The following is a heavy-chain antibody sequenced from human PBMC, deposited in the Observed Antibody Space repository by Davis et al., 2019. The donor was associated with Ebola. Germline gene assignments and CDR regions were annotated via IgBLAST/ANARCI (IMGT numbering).Heavy chain of an antibody. V-gene: IGHV4-34*01. CDR2: IDDDGDT. CDR3: ARDFGDGAHFDY. D-gene: IGHD3-16*01. CDR1: GGSLSGYY. Sequence: PSETLSLTCGVCGGSLSGYYWTWIRQAPGKGLEWIGEIDDDGDTTYRASLKSRLTISLDTSKNQFSLKLTSVTAADKAIYFCARDFGDGAHFDYWGQGILVTVSS. J-gene: IGHJ4*02.